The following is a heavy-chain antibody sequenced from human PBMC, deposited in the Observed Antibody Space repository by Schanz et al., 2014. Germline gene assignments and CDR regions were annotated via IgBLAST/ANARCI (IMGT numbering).Heavy chain of an antibody. CDR2: ITGASDHI. CDR1: GFPFSDFF. D-gene: IGHD3-10*01. J-gene: IGHJ4*02. Sequence: VQLVDSGGGLVKPGGSLRLSCTASGFPFSDFFMAWIRQPPGRGLEWVSGITGASDHIDYAESVKGRFTISRDNSKNTLYLQMDSLRAEDTAVYYCAKYRGYYRVSGSYRELEYWGQGTLVTVSS. CDR3: AKYRGYYRVSGSYRELEY. V-gene: IGHV3-23*04.